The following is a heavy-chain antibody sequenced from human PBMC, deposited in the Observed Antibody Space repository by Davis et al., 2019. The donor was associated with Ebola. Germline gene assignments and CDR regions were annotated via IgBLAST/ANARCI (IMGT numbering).Heavy chain of an antibody. CDR2: ISGSGGST. D-gene: IGHD3-22*01. V-gene: IGHV3-23*01. CDR1: GFTFSSYA. CDR3: ANTILTMIVVVIWAGYYYYGMDV. J-gene: IGHJ6*02. Sequence: PGGSLRLSCAASGFTFSSYAMSWVRQAPGKGLEWVSAISGSGGSTYYADSVKGRFTISRDNSKNTLYLQMNSLRAEDTAVYYCANTILTMIVVVIWAGYYYYGMDVWGQGTTVTVSS.